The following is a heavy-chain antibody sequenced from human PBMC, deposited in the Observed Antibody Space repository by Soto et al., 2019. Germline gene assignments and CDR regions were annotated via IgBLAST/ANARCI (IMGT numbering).Heavy chain of an antibody. Sequence: PSETLSLTCTASGGSISSYYWSWIRQPPGKGLEWIGYIYYSGTTNYNPSLKSRVTISVDTSKNQFSLKLSSVTAADTAVYYCARSGSYPSPTEYFQHWGQGTLVTVSS. CDR2: IYYSGTT. CDR3: ARSGSYPSPTEYFQH. CDR1: GGSISSYY. V-gene: IGHV4-59*01. J-gene: IGHJ1*01. D-gene: IGHD1-26*01.